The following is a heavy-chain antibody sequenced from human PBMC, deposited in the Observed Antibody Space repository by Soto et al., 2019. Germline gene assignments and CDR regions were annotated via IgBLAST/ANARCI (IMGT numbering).Heavy chain of an antibody. Sequence: ASVTVSCKASGYTFTGYYMHWVRQAPGQGLEWMGWINPNSGGTNYAQKFQGWVTMTRDTSISTAYMELSRLRSDDTAVYYCARYMGRRYYDSSGYYVNWFDPWGQGTLVTVSS. D-gene: IGHD3-22*01. V-gene: IGHV1-2*04. J-gene: IGHJ5*02. CDR2: INPNSGGT. CDR1: GYTFTGYY. CDR3: ARYMGRRYYDSSGYYVNWFDP.